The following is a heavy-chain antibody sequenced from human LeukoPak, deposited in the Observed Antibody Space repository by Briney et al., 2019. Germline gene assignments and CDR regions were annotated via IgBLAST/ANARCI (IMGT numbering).Heavy chain of an antibody. J-gene: IGHJ4*02. CDR2: ISGGSNYI. D-gene: IGHD6-19*01. V-gene: IGHV3-21*01. Sequence: GGSLRLSCAASGFIFNTYSMNWVRQAPGKGLEWVSSISGGSNYIYYADSVKGRFTISRDNAENSVYLQMNSLRAEDTAVYYCAGARGYTSGWYMDWGQGTLVTVSS. CDR1: GFIFNTYS. CDR3: AGARGYTSGWYMD.